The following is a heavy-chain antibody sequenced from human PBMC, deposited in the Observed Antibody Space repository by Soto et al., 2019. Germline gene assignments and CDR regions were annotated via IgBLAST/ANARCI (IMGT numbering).Heavy chain of an antibody. J-gene: IGHJ4*02. V-gene: IGHV3-23*01. CDR2: ISGSGGST. D-gene: IGHD6-19*01. CDR1: GFTFSSYA. CDR3: AKDPGIAVAGTDY. Sequence: GGSLRLSCAASGFTFSSYAMSWVRQAPGKGLEWVSAISGSGGSTYYADSVKGRFTISRDNSKNTLYLQMNSLRAEDTAVYYCAKDPGIAVAGTDYWRQRTLVTVSS.